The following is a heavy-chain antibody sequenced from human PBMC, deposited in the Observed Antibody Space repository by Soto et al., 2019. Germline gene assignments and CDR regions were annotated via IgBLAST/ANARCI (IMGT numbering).Heavy chain of an antibody. CDR1: GGSISSGDYY. V-gene: IGHV4-30-4*01. CDR2: IYYSGST. Sequence: SETLSITCTVSGGSISSGDYYWSWIRQPPGKGLEWIGYIYYSGSTYYNPSLKSRVTISVDTSKNQFSLKLSSVTAADTAVYYCARDLGDGALDYWGQGTLVTVSS. D-gene: IGHD4-17*01. J-gene: IGHJ4*02. CDR3: ARDLGDGALDY.